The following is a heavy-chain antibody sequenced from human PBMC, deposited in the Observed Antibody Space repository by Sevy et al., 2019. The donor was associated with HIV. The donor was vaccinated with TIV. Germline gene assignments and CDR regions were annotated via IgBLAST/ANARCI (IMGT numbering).Heavy chain of an antibody. Sequence: GGSLRLSCAASGFSVSTYWMTWVRQAPGKGLEWVATMNQDGTERDYVDSVKGRFTISRDNTKTSLFLQMNSLSAEDTGVYCGVGEGLGGFSYSLDCWGQGTLVTVSS. J-gene: IGHJ4*02. CDR1: GFSVSTYW. D-gene: IGHD3-16*01. CDR2: MNQDGTER. V-gene: IGHV3-7*01. CDR3: VGEGLGGFSYSLDC.